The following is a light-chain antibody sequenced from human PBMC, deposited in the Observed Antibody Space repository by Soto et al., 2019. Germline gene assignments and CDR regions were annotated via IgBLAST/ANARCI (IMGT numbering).Light chain of an antibody. CDR3: HQCKGWPLT. V-gene: IGKV3-11*01. J-gene: IGKJ4*01. CDR1: QSVSSL. Sequence: EIVLTQSPATLSLSPGERATLSCRASQSVSSLLAWYQQKPGQAPRLLIYDASNRATGIPARFSGSGSGTDFTLTISSREPEDFAVYYWHQCKGWPLTFGGWTK. CDR2: DAS.